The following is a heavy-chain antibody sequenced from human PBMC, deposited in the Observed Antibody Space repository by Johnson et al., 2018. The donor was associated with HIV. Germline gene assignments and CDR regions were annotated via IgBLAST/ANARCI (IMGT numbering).Heavy chain of an antibody. Sequence: QVQLVESGGGVVQPGRSLRLSCVASGFTFSSSGMHWVRQAPGKGLEWVAVISYDGINKYYADSVKGRFTISRDNSKNTLYLQMNSLRAEDTAVYYCVRGGYSGYTCDAFDIWGQGTMVTVSS. D-gene: IGHD5-12*01. CDR1: GFTFSSSG. CDR2: ISYDGINK. V-gene: IGHV3-30*03. J-gene: IGHJ3*02. CDR3: VRGGYSGYTCDAFDI.